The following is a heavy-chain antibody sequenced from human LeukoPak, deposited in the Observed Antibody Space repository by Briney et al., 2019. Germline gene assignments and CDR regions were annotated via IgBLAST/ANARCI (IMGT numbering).Heavy chain of an antibody. CDR3: ALLTTVVTLADAFDI. Sequence: SGPTLVTPTQPLTLTCTFSGFSLSTSGGGVGWIRQPPGKALERLALIYWDDDKRYSPTLKSRLTITRDTSKNQVVLTRTYMDPVDTATYYCALLTTVVTLADAFDIWGQGTMVTVSS. V-gene: IGHV2-5*02. D-gene: IGHD4-23*01. J-gene: IGHJ3*02. CDR1: GFSLSTSGGG. CDR2: IYWDDDK.